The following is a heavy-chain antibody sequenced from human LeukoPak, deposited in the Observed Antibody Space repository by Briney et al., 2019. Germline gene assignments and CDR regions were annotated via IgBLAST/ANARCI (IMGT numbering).Heavy chain of an antibody. Sequence: ASVKVSCKASGYTFTSYDINWVRQATGQGLEWMGWMNPNSGNTGYAQKFQGRVTMTRNTSISTAYMELSSLRSEDTAVYYCARILGYCSSTSCYRPLGYWGQGTLVTVSS. CDR1: GYTFTSYD. CDR2: MNPNSGNT. CDR3: ARILGYCSSTSCYRPLGY. J-gene: IGHJ4*02. D-gene: IGHD2-2*02. V-gene: IGHV1-8*01.